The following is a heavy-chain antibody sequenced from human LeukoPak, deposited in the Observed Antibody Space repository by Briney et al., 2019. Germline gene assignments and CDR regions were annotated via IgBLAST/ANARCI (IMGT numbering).Heavy chain of an antibody. J-gene: IGHJ4*02. D-gene: IGHD1-1*01. CDR2: IYISGST. V-gene: IGHV4-38-2*02. Sequence: SETLSLTCTVSNYSISRAYYWGWMRQPPGKGLEWIGRIYISGSTNYNPSLKSRVTMSVDTSKNQFSLKLSSVTAADTAVYYCARDRGTWNDDGFDYWGQGTLVTVSS. CDR3: ARDRGTWNDDGFDY. CDR1: NYSISRAYY.